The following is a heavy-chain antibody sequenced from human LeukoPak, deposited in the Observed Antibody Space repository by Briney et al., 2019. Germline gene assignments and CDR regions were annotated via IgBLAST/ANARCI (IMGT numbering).Heavy chain of an antibody. CDR1: GYTFTSYG. J-gene: IGHJ6*03. D-gene: IGHD2-15*01. V-gene: IGHV1-18*01. CDR2: ISAHNGNT. CDR3: AREVVVAATPRYYYYYYMDV. Sequence: ASVKVSCKASGYTFTSYGISWVRQAPGQRLEWMGWISAHNGNTNHAQKLQGRVTMTTDTSTSTAYMELRSLRSDDTAVYYCAREVVVAATPRYYYYYYMDVWGKGTTVTVSS.